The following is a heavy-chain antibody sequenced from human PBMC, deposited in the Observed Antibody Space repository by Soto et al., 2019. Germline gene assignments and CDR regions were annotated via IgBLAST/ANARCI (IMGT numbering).Heavy chain of an antibody. CDR1: GYTFTGYY. CDR3: AKDLDAYGDSWPADC. V-gene: IGHV1-2*02. CDR2: INPNSGGT. J-gene: IGHJ4*02. D-gene: IGHD6-13*01. Sequence: QVQLVQSGAEVKKPGASVKVSCKASGYTFTGYYMHWVRQAPGQGLEWMGWINPNSGGTNYAQKFQGRVTMTRDTSISTAYMELSRLRSDDTAVYYCAKDLDAYGDSWPADCWGQGTLVTVSS.